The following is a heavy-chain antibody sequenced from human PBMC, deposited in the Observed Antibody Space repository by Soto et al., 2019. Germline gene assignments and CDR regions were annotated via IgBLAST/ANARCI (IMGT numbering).Heavy chain of an antibody. Sequence: QVQLVQSGAEVKKPGASAKVSCKASEYSFTSYYMHWVRRAPGQGLEWMGLIDPSGDNTGYPQTFQGSVTMSSDTSTSTVYMELSSLRSEDTAMYYRAATRGSSPPFDSWGQGTRVTVS. J-gene: IGHJ4*02. D-gene: IGHD5-12*01. CDR1: EYSFTSYY. CDR2: IDPSGDNT. CDR3: AATRGSSPPFDS. V-gene: IGHV1-46*01.